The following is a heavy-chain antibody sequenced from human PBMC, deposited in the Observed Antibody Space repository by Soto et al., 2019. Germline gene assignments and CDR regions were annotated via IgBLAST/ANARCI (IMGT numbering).Heavy chain of an antibody. J-gene: IGHJ6*02. V-gene: IGHV3-33*01. D-gene: IGHD6-19*01. CDR1: GFTFSSYG. Sequence: QVQLVESGGGVVQPGRSLRLSCAASGFTFSSYGMHWVRQAPGKGLEWVAVIWYDGSNKYYADSVKGRFTISRDNSKNTLYLQMNSLRAEDTAVYYCARDIRGSGWYWDYYYGMDVWGQRTTVTVSS. CDR3: ARDIRGSGWYWDYYYGMDV. CDR2: IWYDGSNK.